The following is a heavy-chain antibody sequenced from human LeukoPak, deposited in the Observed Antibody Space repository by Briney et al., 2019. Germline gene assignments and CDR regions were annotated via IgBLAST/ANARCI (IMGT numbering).Heavy chain of an antibody. V-gene: IGHV3-33*01. CDR2: IWYDGSNK. CDR1: GFTFSSYG. J-gene: IGHJ5*02. Sequence: GGSLRLSCAASGFTFSSYGMHWVRQAPGKGLEWVAVIWYDGSNKYYADSVKGRFTISRDNSKNTLYLQMYSLRAEDTAVYYCAADSSGYNWFDPWGQGTLVTVSS. D-gene: IGHD3-22*01. CDR3: AADSSGYNWFDP.